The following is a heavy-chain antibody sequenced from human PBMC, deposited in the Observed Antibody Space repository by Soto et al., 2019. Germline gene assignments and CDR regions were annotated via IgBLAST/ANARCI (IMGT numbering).Heavy chain of an antibody. V-gene: IGHV3-7*01. CDR3: AREDVVVVAATVNPDAFDI. CDR1: GFTFSSYW. CDR2: IKQDGSEK. J-gene: IGHJ3*02. D-gene: IGHD2-15*01. Sequence: EVQLVESGGGLVQPGGSLRLSCAASGFTFSSYWMSWVRQAPGKGLEWVANIKQDGSEKYYVVSVKGRFTISRDNAKNSLYLQMNSLRAEDTAVYYCAREDVVVVAATVNPDAFDIWGQGTMVTVSS.